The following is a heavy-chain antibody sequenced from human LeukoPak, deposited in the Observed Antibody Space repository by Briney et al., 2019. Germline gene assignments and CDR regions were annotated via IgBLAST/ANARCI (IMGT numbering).Heavy chain of an antibody. CDR2: IYSGGST. CDR3: ANRIAAGQVPGVHVAFDI. Sequence: GGSLRLSCAASGFTVSSNYMSWVRQAPGKGLEWVSVIYSGGSTYYADSVKGRFTISRDNSKNTLYLQMNSLRAEDTAVYYCANRIAAGQVPGVHVAFDIWGQGTMVTVSS. CDR1: GFTVSSNY. V-gene: IGHV3-53*01. J-gene: IGHJ3*02. D-gene: IGHD6-13*01.